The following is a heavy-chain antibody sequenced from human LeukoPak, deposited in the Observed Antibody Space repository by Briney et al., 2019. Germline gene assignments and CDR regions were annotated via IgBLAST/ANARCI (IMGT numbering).Heavy chain of an antibody. CDR1: GFTFSDYY. V-gene: IGHV3-11*01. J-gene: IGHJ6*02. Sequence: GGSLRLSCAASGFTFSDYYMSWIRQAPGKGLEWVSYISSSGSTIYYADSVKGRFTISRDNAKNSLYLQMNSLRAEDTAVYYCARDRVVPYYYYGMDVWGQGTTVTVSS. CDR3: ARDRVVPYYYYGMDV. D-gene: IGHD2-15*01. CDR2: ISSSGSTI.